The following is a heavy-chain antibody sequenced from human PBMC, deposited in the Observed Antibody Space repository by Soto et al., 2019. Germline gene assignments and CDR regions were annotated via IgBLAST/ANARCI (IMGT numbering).Heavy chain of an antibody. CDR2: INPNSGGT. CDR3: ATLEFYFWGASFGS. J-gene: IGHJ5*02. V-gene: IGHV1-2*02. Sequence: SVKVSCSTSGYTVNALYVHWVREAPVQGLEWVGWINPNSGGTHFSQRFQGRVTLTADTSITTIYMELTRLRSDDTAVYYCATLEFYFWGASFGSWGQGTLVTVSS. D-gene: IGHD3-3*01. CDR1: GYTVNALY.